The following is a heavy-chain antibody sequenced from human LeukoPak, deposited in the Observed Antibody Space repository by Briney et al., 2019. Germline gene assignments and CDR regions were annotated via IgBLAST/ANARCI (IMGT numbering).Heavy chain of an antibody. CDR2: ISGSGGST. Sequence: GGSLRLSCAASGFTFSSYAMSWVRQAPGKGLEWVSAISGSGGSTYYADSVKGRFTISRDNSKNTLYLQMNSLRAEDTAVYYCAKDIVGATLSGLFGYWGQGTLVTVSS. D-gene: IGHD1-26*01. J-gene: IGHJ4*02. CDR3: AKDIVGATLSGLFGY. V-gene: IGHV3-23*01. CDR1: GFTFSSYA.